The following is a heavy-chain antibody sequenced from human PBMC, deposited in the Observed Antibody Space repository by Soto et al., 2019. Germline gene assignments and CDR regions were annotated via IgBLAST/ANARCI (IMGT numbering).Heavy chain of an antibody. D-gene: IGHD2-15*01. J-gene: IGHJ4*02. Sequence: GGSLRLSCAASGFTFSSYAMNWVRQAPGKGLEWVSSISGGGGSTYYPGSVRGRFTISRDNSKNTLYLQMSSLRAEDSAVYYCARGSKDSYPGSRIFDFWGRGTLVTVSS. CDR2: ISGGGGST. CDR3: ARGSKDSYPGSRIFDF. CDR1: GFTFSSYA. V-gene: IGHV3-23*01.